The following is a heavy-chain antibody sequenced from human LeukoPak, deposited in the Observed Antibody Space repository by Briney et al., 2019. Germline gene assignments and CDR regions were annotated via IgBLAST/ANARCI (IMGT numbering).Heavy chain of an antibody. D-gene: IGHD2-2*01. CDR3: ARDPPLNVVPAAIIY. CDR1: GFTFSNAW. CDR2: IKSKTDGGTT. J-gene: IGHJ4*02. V-gene: IGHV3-15*01. Sequence: GGSLRLSCAASGFTFSNAWMSWVRQAPGKGLEWVGRIKSKTDGGTTDYAAPVKGRFTISRDDSKNTLYLQMNSLRAEDTAVYYCARDPPLNVVPAAIIYWGQGTLVTVSS.